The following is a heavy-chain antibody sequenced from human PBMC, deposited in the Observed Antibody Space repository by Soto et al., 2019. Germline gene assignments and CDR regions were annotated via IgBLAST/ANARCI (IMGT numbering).Heavy chain of an antibody. CDR3: AAFGSPAAGTFDY. J-gene: IGHJ4*02. D-gene: IGHD6-13*01. V-gene: IGHV1-58*01. CDR1: GFTFTSSA. CDR2: IVVGSGNT. Sequence: AVKVSCKASGFTFTSSAVQWVRQARGQRLEWIGWIVVGSGNTNYAQKFQERVTITRDMSTSTAYMELSSLRSEDTAVYYCAAFGSPAAGTFDYWGQGTLVTVSS.